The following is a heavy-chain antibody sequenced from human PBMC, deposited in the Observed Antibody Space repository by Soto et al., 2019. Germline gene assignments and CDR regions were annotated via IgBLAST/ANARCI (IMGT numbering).Heavy chain of an antibody. Sequence: QVQLLQSGAEVKKPGASVKVSCKASGYMFNTYGITWVRQAPGQGLEWMGWISVYNGNIDYAQKFEGRVTMTTDTTTSTAYMERKSLTSDDTAVYYCARTYGSGDYFLPFEYWGQGTPVSVSS. CDR3: ARTYGSGDYFLPFEY. D-gene: IGHD3-10*01. CDR1: GYMFNTYG. J-gene: IGHJ4*02. CDR2: ISVYNGNI. V-gene: IGHV1-18*01.